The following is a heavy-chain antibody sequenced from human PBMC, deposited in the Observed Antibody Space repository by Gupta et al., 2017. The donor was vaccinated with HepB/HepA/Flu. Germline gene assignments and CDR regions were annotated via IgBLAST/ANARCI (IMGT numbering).Heavy chain of an antibody. Sequence: EVQLVESGGGLAHPGGSLRLSCLASGFPFRRNWMHWVRQVPGKGLVWVARINRDGTSIDFADSVKGRFTISRDNAKNTVDLHMTSLRDEDTAIYYCVREWSDSGWYFDLWGRGTLVTVSS. J-gene: IGHJ2*01. V-gene: IGHV3-74*01. CDR3: VREWSDSGWYFDL. CDR2: INRDGTSI. D-gene: IGHD6-19*01. CDR1: GFPFRRNW.